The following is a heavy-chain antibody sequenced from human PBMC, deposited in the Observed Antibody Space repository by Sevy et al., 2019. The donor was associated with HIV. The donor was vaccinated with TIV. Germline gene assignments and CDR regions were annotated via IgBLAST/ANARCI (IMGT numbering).Heavy chain of an antibody. Sequence: GGSLGLSCGASGFIFNSYWMTWVRQAPGKGLEWVATIKQDGSEKYYVDSVKGRFTISRDNVKNSVHLQMSSLRVEDTAMYYCARDYSWGQGTQVTVSS. J-gene: IGHJ4*02. CDR3: ARDYS. CDR2: IKQDGSEK. CDR1: GFIFNSYW. V-gene: IGHV3-7*01.